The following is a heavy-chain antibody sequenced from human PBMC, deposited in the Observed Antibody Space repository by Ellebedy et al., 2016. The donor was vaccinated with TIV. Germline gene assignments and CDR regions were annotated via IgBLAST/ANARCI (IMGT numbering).Heavy chain of an antibody. CDR2: IYYSGST. CDR3: ARGGWLPLDY. V-gene: IGHV4-59*01. J-gene: IGHJ4*02. D-gene: IGHD6-19*01. Sequence: MPSETLSLTCTVSGGSISSYYWSWIRQPPGKGLEWIGYIYYSGSTNYNPSLKSRVTISVDTSKNQFSLKLSSVTAADTAVYYCARGGWLPLDYWGQGTLVTVSS. CDR1: GGSISSYY.